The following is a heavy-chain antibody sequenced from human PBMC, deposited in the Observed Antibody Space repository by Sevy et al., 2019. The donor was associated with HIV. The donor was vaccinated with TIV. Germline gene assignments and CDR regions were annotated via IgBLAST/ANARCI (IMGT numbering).Heavy chain of an antibody. CDR2: ISSSSSTI. Sequence: GGSLRLSCAASRFTFSSYSMNWVRQAPGKGLGWVSYISSSSSTIYYADSVKGRFTISRDNAKNSLYLQMNSLRDEDTAVYYCARVIGERLLGNAFDIWGQGTMVTVSS. CDR3: ARVIGERLLGNAFDI. V-gene: IGHV3-48*02. J-gene: IGHJ3*02. D-gene: IGHD1-26*01. CDR1: RFTFSSYS.